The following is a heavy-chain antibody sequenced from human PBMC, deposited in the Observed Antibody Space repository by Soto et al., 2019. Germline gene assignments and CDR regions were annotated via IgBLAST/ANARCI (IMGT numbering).Heavy chain of an antibody. V-gene: IGHV3-21*01. CDR2: ISSSSGYI. CDR3: ATPQRIGNGNI. D-gene: IGHD1-1*01. J-gene: IGHJ3*02. CDR1: GFTFSSYW. Sequence: GGSLRLSCAASGFTFSSYWMYWVRQAPGKGLEWVSSISSSSGYIYYADSVKGRFTISRDNAKNSLYLQMNSLRAEDTAVYYCATPQRIGNGNIWGQGTMVTVSS.